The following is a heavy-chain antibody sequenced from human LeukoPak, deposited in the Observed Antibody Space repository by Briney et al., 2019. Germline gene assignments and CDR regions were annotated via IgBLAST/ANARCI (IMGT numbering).Heavy chain of an antibody. CDR1: GGSISSSNW. CDR2: IYHSGST. J-gene: IGHJ6*02. D-gene: IGHD6-19*01. CDR3: ARDSSGWYGRDYYYYGMDV. Sequence: SSETLSLTCAVSGGSISSSNWWSWVRQPPGKGLEWIGEIYHSGSTNYNPSLKSRVTISVDKSKNQFSLKLSSVTAADTAVYYCARDSSGWYGRDYYYYGMDVWGQGTTVTVSS. V-gene: IGHV4-4*02.